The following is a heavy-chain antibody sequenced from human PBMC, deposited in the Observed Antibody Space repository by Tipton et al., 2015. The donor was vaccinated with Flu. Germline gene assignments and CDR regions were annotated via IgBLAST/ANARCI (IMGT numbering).Heavy chain of an antibody. Sequence: TLSLTCTVSGGSISSYYWSWIRQPPGKGLEWIGYIYYSGSTNYNPSLKSRVTISVDTSKNQFSLKLSSVTAADTAVYYCAREIDGAAGTIDYWGQGTLVTVSS. CDR1: GGSISSYY. J-gene: IGHJ4*02. D-gene: IGHD6-13*01. V-gene: IGHV4-59*01. CDR3: AREIDGAAGTIDY. CDR2: IYYSGST.